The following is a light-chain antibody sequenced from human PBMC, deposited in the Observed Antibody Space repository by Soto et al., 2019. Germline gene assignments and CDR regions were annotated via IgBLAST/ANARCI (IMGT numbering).Light chain of an antibody. CDR1: SSNIGAGYD. Sequence: QSVLTQPPSVSGAPGQRISISCTGSSSNIGAGYDVYWYQHFPGTAPKLLIHGDTTRPSGVPDRFSGSKSGTSASLAITGLQAEDEADYYCLSYDSRLSGSVFGGGTKSPS. J-gene: IGLJ2*01. CDR3: LSYDSRLSGSV. CDR2: GDT. V-gene: IGLV1-40*01.